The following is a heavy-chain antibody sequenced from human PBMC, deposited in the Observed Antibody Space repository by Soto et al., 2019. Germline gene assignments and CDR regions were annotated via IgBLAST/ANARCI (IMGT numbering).Heavy chain of an antibody. CDR2: IYSGGST. V-gene: IGHV3-66*01. J-gene: IGHJ4*02. CDR1: GFTVSSNY. Sequence: PGGSLRLSCAASGFTVSSNYMSWVRQAPGKGLEWVSVIYSGGSTYYADSVKGRFTISRDNSKNTLYLQMNSLRAEDTAVYYCATHGNDILAGYSLWGQGTLVTVSS. CDR3: ATHGNDILAGYSL. D-gene: IGHD3-9*01.